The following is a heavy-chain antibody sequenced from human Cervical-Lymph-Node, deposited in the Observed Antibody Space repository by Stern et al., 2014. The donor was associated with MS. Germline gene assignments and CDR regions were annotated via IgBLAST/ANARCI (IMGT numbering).Heavy chain of an antibody. J-gene: IGHJ4*02. CDR3: ARHHGHSPTPFDS. V-gene: IGHV5-51*01. D-gene: IGHD5-24*01. CDR2: IFPGDSDT. CDR1: RDSFTHYW. Sequence: EVQLVESGAEVKKPGESLKISCKGSRDSFTHYWIGWVRQMPGKGLEWMGIIFPGDSDTKYSPSFEGQVTFSVDRSTSTAYLQWSSLKASDTAIYYCARHHGHSPTPFDSWGQGTRVTVSS.